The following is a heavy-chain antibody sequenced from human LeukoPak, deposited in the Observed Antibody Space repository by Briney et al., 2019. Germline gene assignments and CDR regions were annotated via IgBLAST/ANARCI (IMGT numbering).Heavy chain of an antibody. V-gene: IGHV4-59*08. CDR3: ARHVYGGNSFDY. Sequence: SETLCLTCTVSGGSMSSYFWSWIWQPPGKGLEGIGYIYYTGRTNYNPSLESRVTMSVDTSKNQFSLKLNSVTAADTAVYYCARHVYGGNSFDYWGQGTLVTVSS. J-gene: IGHJ4*02. CDR2: IYYTGRT. CDR1: GGSMSSYF. D-gene: IGHD4-23*01.